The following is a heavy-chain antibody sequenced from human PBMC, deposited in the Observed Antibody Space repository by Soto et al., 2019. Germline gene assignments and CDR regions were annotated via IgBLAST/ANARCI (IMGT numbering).Heavy chain of an antibody. CDR3: ARSQGSSTSLEIYYYYYYGMDV. J-gene: IGHJ6*02. CDR2: IIPISGTA. CDR1: GGTVSSYS. Sequence: EASVKVSCKASGGTVSSYSISWVRQAPGQGLEWMGGIIPISGTANYAQKFQGRVTITADESTSTAYMELSSLRSEDTAVYYCARSQGSSTSLEIYYYYYYGMDVWGQGTTVTVSS. D-gene: IGHD2-2*01. V-gene: IGHV1-69*13.